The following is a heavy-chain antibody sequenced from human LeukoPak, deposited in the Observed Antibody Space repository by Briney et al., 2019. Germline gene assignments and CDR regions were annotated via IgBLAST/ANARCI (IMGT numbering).Heavy chain of an antibody. CDR3: ARDAAYQLLYAYY. V-gene: IGHV1-69*13. D-gene: IGHD2-2*02. Sequence: AASVKVSCKASGGTFSSYAISWVRQAPGQGLEWMGGIIPIFGTANYAQKFQGRVTITADESTSTAYMELSSLRSEDTAVYYCARDAAYQLLYAYYWGQGTLVTVSS. CDR1: GGTFSSYA. CDR2: IIPIFGTA. J-gene: IGHJ4*02.